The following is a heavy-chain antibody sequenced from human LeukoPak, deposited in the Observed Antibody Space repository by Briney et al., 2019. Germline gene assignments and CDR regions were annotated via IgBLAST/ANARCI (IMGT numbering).Heavy chain of an antibody. CDR3: TKEGGYNSGWYDS. V-gene: IGHV3-30*04. CDR2: ISYDGSNK. Sequence: GGSLRLSCAASGFTFSSYTMHWVRQAPGKGLEWVALISYDGSNKYYADSVKGRFTISRDNSKNTLYLQMNSLRAGDTALYYCTKEGGYNSGWYDSWGQGVLVTVSS. J-gene: IGHJ5*01. CDR1: GFTFSSYT. D-gene: IGHD6-19*01.